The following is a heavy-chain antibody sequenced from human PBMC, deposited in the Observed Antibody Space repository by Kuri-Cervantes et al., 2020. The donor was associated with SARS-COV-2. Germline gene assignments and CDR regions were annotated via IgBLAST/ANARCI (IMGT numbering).Heavy chain of an antibody. CDR1: GGTFSSYA. CDR3: AREGLDYCSGGSCYPAPSYYYYYGMDV. J-gene: IGHJ6*02. CDR2: IIPIFGTA. V-gene: IGHV1-69*13. Sequence: SVKVSCKASGGTFSSYAISWVRQAPGQGLEWMGGIIPIFGTANYAQKFQGRVTITADESTRTAYMELSSLRSEDTAVYYCAREGLDYCSGGSCYPAPSYYYYYGMDVWGQGTTVIVSS. D-gene: IGHD2-15*01.